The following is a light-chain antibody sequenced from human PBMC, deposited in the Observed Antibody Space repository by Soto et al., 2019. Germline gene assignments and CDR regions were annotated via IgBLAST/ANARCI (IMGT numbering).Light chain of an antibody. CDR3: SSYTSSSTYV. Sequence: QSALTQPASVSGSPGQSIAIACTGTSSDVGAYDYVSWYQQHPGKAPKVMIYDVTNRPSGVSNRFSGSKSGNTASLTISGLQAEDEADYYCSSYTSSSTYVFGTGTQLTVL. CDR1: SSDVGAYDY. V-gene: IGLV2-14*01. J-gene: IGLJ1*01. CDR2: DVT.